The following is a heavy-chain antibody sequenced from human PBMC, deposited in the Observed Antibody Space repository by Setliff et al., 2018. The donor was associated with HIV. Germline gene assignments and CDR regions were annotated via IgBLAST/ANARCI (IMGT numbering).Heavy chain of an antibody. CDR2: IYYSGST. CDR1: GDSISSSSYY. D-gene: IGHD3-22*01. V-gene: IGHV4-39*01. CDR3: ASLPPLYDSSGYYFDY. J-gene: IGHJ4*02. Sequence: SETLSLTCSVSGDSISSSSYYWGWIRQPPGKGLEWIGSIYYSGSTYYNPSLNSRVTISVDASKNQFSLKLSSVTAADTAVYYCASLPPLYDSSGYYFDYWGQGTLVTLSS.